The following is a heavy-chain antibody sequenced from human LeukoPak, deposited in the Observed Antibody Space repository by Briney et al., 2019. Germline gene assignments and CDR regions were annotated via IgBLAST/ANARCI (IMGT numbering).Heavy chain of an antibody. J-gene: IGHJ4*02. CDR1: GFTFDDYG. CDR2: INWNGDST. V-gene: IGHV3-20*04. CDR3: AKAEYDRPPGPH. Sequence: GGSLRLSCAVSGFTFDDYGMTWVRQAPGKGLEWVATINWNGDSTGYADSVKGRFTISRDNSKNTLYLQMNSLRAEDTAVYYCAKAEYDRPPGPHWGQGTLVTVSS. D-gene: IGHD6-6*01.